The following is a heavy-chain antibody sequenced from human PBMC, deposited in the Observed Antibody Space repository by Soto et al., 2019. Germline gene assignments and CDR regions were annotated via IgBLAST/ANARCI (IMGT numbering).Heavy chain of an antibody. Sequence: HPGGSLRLSCAASGFSFSSYGMHWVRQAPGKGLEWVAVIWYDGSNKYYADSVKGRFTISRDNSKNTLYLQMNSLRAEDTAVYYCARDPLNCSSTSCYTRRVFYYYMDVWGKGTTVTVSS. CDR2: IWYDGSNK. CDR1: GFSFSSYG. D-gene: IGHD2-2*02. CDR3: ARDPLNCSSTSCYTRRVFYYYMDV. V-gene: IGHV3-33*01. J-gene: IGHJ6*03.